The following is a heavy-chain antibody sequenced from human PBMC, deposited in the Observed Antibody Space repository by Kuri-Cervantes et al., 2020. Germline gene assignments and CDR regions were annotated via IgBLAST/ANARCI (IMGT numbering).Heavy chain of an antibody. CDR3: SRHVPDSGSYYVLADAFEI. D-gene: IGHD1-26*01. V-gene: IGHV4-34*01. CDR2: INHSGST. CDR1: GGSISSYY. J-gene: IGHJ3*02. Sequence: GSLRLSCTVSGGSISSYYWSWIRQPPGKGLEWIGEINHSGSTNYNPSLKSRVTISVDTSKNQFSLKLSSVTAADTAVYYCSRHVPDSGSYYVLADAFEIWGQGTMVTVSS.